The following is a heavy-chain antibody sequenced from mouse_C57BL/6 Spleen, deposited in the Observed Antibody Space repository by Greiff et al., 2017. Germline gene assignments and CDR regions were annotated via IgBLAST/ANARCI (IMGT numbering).Heavy chain of an antibody. CDR1: GYTFTSYT. J-gene: IGHJ4*01. CDR3: ARSNDYYAMDY. V-gene: IGHV1-4*01. Sequence: QVQLQQSGAELARPGASVKMSCKASGYTFTSYTMHWVKQRPGQGPEWIGYINPSSGYTKYNQKFKDKATLTADKSASTAYMQLSSLTSEDSAVYYCARSNDYYAMDYWGQGTSVTVSS. CDR2: INPSSGYT.